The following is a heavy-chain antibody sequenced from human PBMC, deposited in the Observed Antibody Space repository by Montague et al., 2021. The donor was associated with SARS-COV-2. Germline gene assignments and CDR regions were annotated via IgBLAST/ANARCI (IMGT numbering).Heavy chain of an antibody. V-gene: IGHV3-23*01. CDR1: VFTLRSYA. Sequence: SLRLSCAASVFTLRSYAMSWVRQAPGKGLEWVSPISGSGGSTYYADSVKGRFTISRDNSKSTLYLQMNTLRAEDTAVYYCAKVQGGGGYSFHFDAFDIWGQGTMVTASS. CDR2: ISGSGGST. CDR3: AKVQGGGGYSFHFDAFDI. D-gene: IGHD5-18*01. J-gene: IGHJ3*02.